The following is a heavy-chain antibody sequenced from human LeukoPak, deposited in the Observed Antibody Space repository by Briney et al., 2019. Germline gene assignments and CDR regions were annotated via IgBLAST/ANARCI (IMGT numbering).Heavy chain of an antibody. D-gene: IGHD2-2*01. CDR1: GYSISSDYY. CDR3: ARDRSSTTGGLFDY. Sequence: SETLSLTCAVSGYSISSDYYWSWIRQPPGKGLEWIGYIYYSGSTYYNPSLKSRVTISVDTSKNQFSLKLSSVTAADTAVYYCARDRSSTTGGLFDYWGQGTLVTVSS. J-gene: IGHJ4*02. V-gene: IGHV4-30-4*08. CDR2: IYYSGST.